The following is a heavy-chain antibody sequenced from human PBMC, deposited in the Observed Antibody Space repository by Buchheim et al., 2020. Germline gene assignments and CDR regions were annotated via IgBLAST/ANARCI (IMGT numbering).Heavy chain of an antibody. CDR1: GGSFSGYY. V-gene: IGHV4-34*01. CDR2: INHSGST. CDR3: ARSPRRETRSYYESSGRVRGWFDP. D-gene: IGHD3-22*01. Sequence: QVQLQQWGAGLLKPSETLSLTCAVYGGSFSGYYWSWIRQPPGKGLEWIGEINHSGSTNYNPPLKSRVTISVDTSKNQFSLKLNSVTAADTAVYYCARSPRRETRSYYESSGRVRGWFDPWGQGTL. J-gene: IGHJ5*02.